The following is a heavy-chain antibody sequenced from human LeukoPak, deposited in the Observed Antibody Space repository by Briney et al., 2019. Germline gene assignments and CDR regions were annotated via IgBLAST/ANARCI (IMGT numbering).Heavy chain of an antibody. CDR3: AKGKTIEMATDDY. Sequence: GGSLRLSCAASGFTFSSYAMSWVRQAPGNGLEWVSAISGSGGSTYYADSVKGRFTISRDNSKNTLYLQMNSLRAEDTAVYYCAKGKTIEMATDDYWGQGTLVTVSS. J-gene: IGHJ4*02. V-gene: IGHV3-23*01. D-gene: IGHD5-24*01. CDR2: ISGSGGST. CDR1: GFTFSSYA.